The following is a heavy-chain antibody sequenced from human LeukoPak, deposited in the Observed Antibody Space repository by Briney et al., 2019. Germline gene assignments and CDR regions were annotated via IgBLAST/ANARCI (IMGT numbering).Heavy chain of an antibody. V-gene: IGHV1-18*01. D-gene: IGHD3-22*01. CDR2: ISAYNGNT. CDR3: ARDDHYYDSSGYIDY. J-gene: IGHJ4*02. CDR1: GYTFTSYG. Sequence: GASVKVSCKVSGYTFTSYGISWVRQAPGQGLEWMGWISAYNGNTNYAQKLQGRVTMTTDTSTSTAYMELRSLRSDDTAVYYCARDDHYYDSSGYIDYWGQGTLVTVSS.